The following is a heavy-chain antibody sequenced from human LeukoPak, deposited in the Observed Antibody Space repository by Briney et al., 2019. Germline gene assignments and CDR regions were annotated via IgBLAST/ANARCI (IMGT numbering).Heavy chain of an antibody. CDR2: VLSDGSNT. CDR1: GFTFNNYG. J-gene: IGHJ4*02. V-gene: IGHV3-30*02. D-gene: IGHD3/OR15-3a*01. Sequence: GGSLRLSCAASGFTFNNYGIHWVRQAQGKGLEWVAFVLSDGSNTYYADSVKGRFTISRDNSKNTLYLQMNSLRAEDTAVYYCAKSFEGLSRYFDYWGQGTLVTVSS. CDR3: AKSFEGLSRYFDY.